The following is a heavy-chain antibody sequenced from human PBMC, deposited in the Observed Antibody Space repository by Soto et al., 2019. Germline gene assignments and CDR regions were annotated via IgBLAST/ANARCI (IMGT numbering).Heavy chain of an antibody. CDR2: ISAYNGNT. CDR3: ARDPSDIAVAGPLTDY. J-gene: IGHJ4*02. D-gene: IGHD6-19*01. V-gene: IGHV1-18*01. CDR1: GYTFTSYG. Sequence: AAVKVSCKASGYTFTSYGISWVRQAPGQGLEWMGWISAYNGNTNYAQKLQGRVTMTTDTSTSTAYMELRSLRSDDTAVYYCARDPSDIAVAGPLTDYWGQGTLVTVSS.